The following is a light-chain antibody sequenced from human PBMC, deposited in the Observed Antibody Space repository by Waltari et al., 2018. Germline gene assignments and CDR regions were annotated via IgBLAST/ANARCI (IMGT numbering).Light chain of an antibody. CDR2: AAS. CDR3: QQLNSYPSWT. CDR1: QGISSY. Sequence: IQLTQSPSSLSASVGDRVTITCRASQGISSYLAWYQQKPGKAPKLLIYAASTLQSGVPSRFSGSGSGTDCTLTISSLQPEDFATYYCQQLNSYPSWTFGQGTKVEIK. J-gene: IGKJ1*01. V-gene: IGKV1-9*01.